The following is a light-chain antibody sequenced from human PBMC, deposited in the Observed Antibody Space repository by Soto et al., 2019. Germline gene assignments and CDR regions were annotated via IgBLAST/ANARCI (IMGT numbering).Light chain of an antibody. Sequence: DIQMTQSPSTLSASVGDRVTITCRASQSIGDWLAWYQQKPGKAPYLLIYDASILQNGVPSRFSGSGSGTEFTLTITRLQPDDLATYYCQQYSRSSWTFGQGTKADIK. J-gene: IGKJ1*01. CDR2: DAS. CDR3: QQYSRSSWT. CDR1: QSIGDW. V-gene: IGKV1-5*01.